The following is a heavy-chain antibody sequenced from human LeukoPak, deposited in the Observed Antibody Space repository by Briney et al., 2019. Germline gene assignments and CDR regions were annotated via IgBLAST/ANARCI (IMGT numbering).Heavy chain of an antibody. Sequence: PGRSLRLSCAASGFTFSSYGMHWVRQAPGKGLEWVAVISYDGSNKYYADSVKGRFTTSRDNSKNTLYLRMNSLRAEDTAVYYCAKLAYYYDSSGSAFQHWGQGTLVTVSS. CDR3: AKLAYYYDSSGSAFQH. CDR2: ISYDGSNK. V-gene: IGHV3-30*18. D-gene: IGHD3-22*01. CDR1: GFTFSSYG. J-gene: IGHJ1*01.